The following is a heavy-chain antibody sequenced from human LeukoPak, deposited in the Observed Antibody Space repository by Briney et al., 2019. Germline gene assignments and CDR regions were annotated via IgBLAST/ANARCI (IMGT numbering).Heavy chain of an antibody. CDR1: GYTFTGYY. CDR2: INPNSGGT. J-gene: IGHJ6*04. CDR3: ARTGTDYYYGMDV. Sequence: ASVKVSCKASGYTFTGYYMHWVRQAPGQGLEWMGWINPNSGGTSYAQKFQGWVTMTRDTSISTAYMELSRLRSDDTAVYYCARTGTDYYYGMDVWGKGTTVTVSS. V-gene: IGHV1-2*04. D-gene: IGHD1-1*01.